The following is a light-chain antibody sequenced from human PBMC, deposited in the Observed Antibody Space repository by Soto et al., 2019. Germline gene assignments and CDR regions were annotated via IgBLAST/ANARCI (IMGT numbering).Light chain of an antibody. V-gene: IGLV2-14*03. CDR1: SSDIGAYNY. J-gene: IGLJ1*01. CDR3: SSYRSSSAPYV. CDR2: EVS. Sequence: QSALTQPRSVSGSPGQSVTISCTGTSSDIGAYNYVSWYQQHPDKAPQLLISEVSNRPSGVSNRFSGSKSGNTASLTISGLQAEDEADYYCSSYRSSSAPYVFGTGTKVTVL.